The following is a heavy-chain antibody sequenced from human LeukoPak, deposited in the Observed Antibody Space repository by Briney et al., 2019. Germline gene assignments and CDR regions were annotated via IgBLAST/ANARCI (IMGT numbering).Heavy chain of an antibody. CDR1: GGTFSGYA. D-gene: IGHD3-22*01. Sequence: ASVKVSCKASGGTFSGYAISWVRQAPGQGLEWMGGIIPIFGTANYAQKFQGRVTITADESTSTAYMELSSLRSEDTAVYYCARALNYYDSSGYQGDFDYWGQGTLVTVSS. J-gene: IGHJ4*02. CDR2: IIPIFGTA. CDR3: ARALNYYDSSGYQGDFDY. V-gene: IGHV1-69*01.